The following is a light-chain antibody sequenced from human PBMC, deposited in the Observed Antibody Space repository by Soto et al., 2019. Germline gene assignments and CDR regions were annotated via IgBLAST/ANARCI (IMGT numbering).Light chain of an antibody. Sequence: DIVMTQTPLSLSVTPGQPASISCKSSQSLLHSDGRTYFYWYLQKPGQPPQLLIYRVSTRFSGVQDRFSGSGSGTDFRLKISRVEAEDVGIYYCMQATQVPLTFGGGTKVEI. CDR1: QSLLHSDGRTY. CDR3: MQATQVPLT. J-gene: IGKJ4*01. CDR2: RVS. V-gene: IGKV2D-29*01.